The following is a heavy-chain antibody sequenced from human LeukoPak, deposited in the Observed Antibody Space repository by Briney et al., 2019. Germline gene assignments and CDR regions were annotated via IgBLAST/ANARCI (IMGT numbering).Heavy chain of an antibody. CDR2: VNRDGSET. CDR1: GFTLSNHW. J-gene: IGHJ6*02. Sequence: GGSLRLSCAASGFTLSNHWMTWVRQAPGRGPEWVANVNRDGSETYYLDSVKGRFTISKDNAKNSLYLQMNSLRAEDTALYHCARNNGMAVGGQGTTVIVSS. V-gene: IGHV3-7*03. CDR3: ARNNGMAV.